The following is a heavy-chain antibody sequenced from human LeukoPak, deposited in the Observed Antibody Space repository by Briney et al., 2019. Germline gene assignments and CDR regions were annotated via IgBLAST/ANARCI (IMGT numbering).Heavy chain of an antibody. CDR2: IYTSGST. Sequence: SETLSLTCTVSGGSISSYYWSWIRQPAGKGLEWIGRIYTSGSTNYNPSLKSRVTMSVDTSKNQFSLKLSSVTAADTAVYYCARDQIPAATRYNWFDPWGQGTLVTVPS. CDR3: ARDQIPAATRYNWFDP. V-gene: IGHV4-4*07. J-gene: IGHJ5*02. D-gene: IGHD2-2*01. CDR1: GGSISSYY.